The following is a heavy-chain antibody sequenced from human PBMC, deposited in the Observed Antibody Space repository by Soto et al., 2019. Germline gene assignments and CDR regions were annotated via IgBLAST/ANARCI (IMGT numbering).Heavy chain of an antibody. CDR2: INSDGSST. D-gene: IGHD3-10*01. CDR1: GFTFSSYW. Sequence: EVQLVESGGGLVQPGGSLRLSCAASGFTFSSYWMHWVRQAPGKGLVWVSRINSDGSSTNYADSVKGQFTISRDNAKNTLYLQMNSLRAEDTAVYYCGRGASGSYRLDYWGQGTRVTVSS. J-gene: IGHJ4*02. CDR3: GRGASGSYRLDY. V-gene: IGHV3-74*01.